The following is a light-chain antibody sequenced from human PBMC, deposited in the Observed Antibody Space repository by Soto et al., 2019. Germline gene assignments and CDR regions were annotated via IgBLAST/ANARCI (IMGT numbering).Light chain of an antibody. V-gene: IGKV1-9*01. Sequence: IQLTQSPSSLSASVGDRVTITCRASHGISSYLAWYQQKPGKALKLLIYAASTLQSGVPSRFSGSGSGTDFTLTIISLQPEDFATYSCQQLNTYPINFGQGTRLEMK. J-gene: IGKJ5*01. CDR1: HGISSY. CDR3: QQLNTYPIN. CDR2: AAS.